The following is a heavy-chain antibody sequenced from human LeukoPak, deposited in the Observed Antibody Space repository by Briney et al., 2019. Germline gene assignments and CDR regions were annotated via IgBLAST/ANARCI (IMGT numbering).Heavy chain of an antibody. V-gene: IGHV6-1*01. CDR1: GDSVSSKSAA. J-gene: IGHJ4*02. D-gene: IGHD2-8*02. CDR3: ARTTGHFDY. CDR2: TYYRSKWYN. Sequence: SQTLSLTCAISGDSVSSKSAAWNWIRQSPSIGLEWLGRTYYRSKWYNEYAVSVKSRITINPDTSKNQFSLQLNSVAPEDTAVYYCARTTGHFDYWGQGTLVTVSS.